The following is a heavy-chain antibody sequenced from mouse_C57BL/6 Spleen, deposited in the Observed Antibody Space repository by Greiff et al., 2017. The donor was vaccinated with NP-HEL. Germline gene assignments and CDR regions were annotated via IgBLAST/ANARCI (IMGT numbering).Heavy chain of an antibody. CDR2: INPNNGGT. J-gene: IGHJ2*01. D-gene: IGHD2-1*01. CDR1: GYTFTDYN. Sequence: VQLQQSGPELVKPGASVKIPCKASGYTFTDYNMDWVKQSHGKSLEWIGDINPNNGGTIYNQKFKGKATLTVDKSSSTAYMEIRSLTSEDTAVYYCAREGYLLNFDYWGQGTTLTVSS. V-gene: IGHV1-18*01. CDR3: AREGYLLNFDY.